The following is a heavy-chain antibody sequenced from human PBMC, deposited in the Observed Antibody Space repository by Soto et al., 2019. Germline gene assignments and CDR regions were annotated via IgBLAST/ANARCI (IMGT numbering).Heavy chain of an antibody. Sequence: SQTLSLTCAISGDSVSRNSAAWNWIRQSPSRGLEWLGRTYYRSKWYNDYAVSVKSRITINPDTSKNQFSLQLNSVTPEDTAVYYCARARGYDFWSGYYLGWFDPWGQGTLVTVSS. D-gene: IGHD3-3*01. CDR1: GDSVSRNSAA. V-gene: IGHV6-1*01. CDR3: ARARGYDFWSGYYLGWFDP. CDR2: TYYRSKWYN. J-gene: IGHJ5*02.